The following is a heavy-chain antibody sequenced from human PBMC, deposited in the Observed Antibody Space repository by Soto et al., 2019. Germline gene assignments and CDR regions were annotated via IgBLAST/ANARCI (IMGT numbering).Heavy chain of an antibody. Sequence: VQLVQSGAEVKKPGASVKVSCKASGYTFTSYGVSWVRQAPGQGLEWMGWISGYNGNTNHAQKLQGRVTMTTDTSTSTAYMELRSLRSDDTAVYYCARAGKYYYGSGSPYYYGMDVWGQGITVTVSS. CDR3: ARAGKYYYGSGSPYYYGMDV. V-gene: IGHV1-18*04. J-gene: IGHJ6*02. CDR1: GYTFTSYG. CDR2: ISGYNGNT. D-gene: IGHD3-10*01.